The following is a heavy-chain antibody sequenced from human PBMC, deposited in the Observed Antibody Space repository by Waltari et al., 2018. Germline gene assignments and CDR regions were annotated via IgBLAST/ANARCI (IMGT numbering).Heavy chain of an antibody. J-gene: IGHJ5*02. CDR3: ARGRDVFANFDYNWFDP. CDR2: VNPNSGAT. D-gene: IGHD3-3*01. Sequence: QVQLVQSGAEVLRPGASVKVSCQASGYTFINYEINWVRQAAGQGLEGMGWVNPNSGATADAQKFQGIITMTWDTSISTAYMELSNLRSDDTAVLYCARGRDVFANFDYNWFDPWGQGTLVTVSS. CDR1: GYTFINYE. V-gene: IGHV1-8*02.